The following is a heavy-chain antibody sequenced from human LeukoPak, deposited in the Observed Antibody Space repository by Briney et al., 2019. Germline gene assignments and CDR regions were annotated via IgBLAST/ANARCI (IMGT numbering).Heavy chain of an antibody. D-gene: IGHD2-2*01. CDR3: ASGLYSTLFDY. J-gene: IGHJ4*02. Sequence: PSETLSLTCTVSGGSISSYYWSWLRQPPGKGLEWIGYIYYSGRTNYNPSLKSRVTISVDTSKNQFSLKLSSVTAADTAVYYCASGLYSTLFDYWGQGTLVTVSS. CDR2: IYYSGRT. V-gene: IGHV4-59*01. CDR1: GGSISSYY.